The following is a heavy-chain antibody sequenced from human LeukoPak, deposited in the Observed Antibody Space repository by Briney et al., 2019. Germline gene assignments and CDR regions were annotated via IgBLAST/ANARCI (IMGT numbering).Heavy chain of an antibody. Sequence: PGGSLRLSCAASGFTFSSYAMSWVRQAPGKGLEWVSAISGSGGSTYYADSVKGRFTISRDNSKNTLYLQMNSLRAEDTAVYYCANGYYYDSSGYPGHFDYWGQGTLVTVSS. J-gene: IGHJ4*02. V-gene: IGHV3-23*01. CDR2: ISGSGGST. CDR3: ANGYYYDSSGYPGHFDY. D-gene: IGHD3-22*01. CDR1: GFTFSSYA.